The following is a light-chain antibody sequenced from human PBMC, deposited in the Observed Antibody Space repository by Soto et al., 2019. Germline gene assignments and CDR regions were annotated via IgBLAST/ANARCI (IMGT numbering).Light chain of an antibody. J-gene: IGKJ1*01. CDR2: KAS. CDR3: QQYNSYAHT. CDR1: QSISSR. V-gene: IGKV1-5*03. Sequence: DIQMTQSPSTLSASVGDRVTITCRASQSISSRLAWYQQKPGKAPKLLIYKASSLESVVPSRFSGSGSGTEFNLTIRSLQPDALATYYCQQYNSYAHTFGQGTKGEIK.